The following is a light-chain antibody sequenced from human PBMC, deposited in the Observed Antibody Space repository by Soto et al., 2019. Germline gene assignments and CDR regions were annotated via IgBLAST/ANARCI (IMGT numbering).Light chain of an antibody. CDR1: QGISNY. CDR3: QQLNSYPWT. J-gene: IGKJ1*01. V-gene: IGKV1-9*01. CDR2: AAS. Sequence: DIQMTQSPSSLSTSVGDRVTITCRASQGISNYLAWYQREPGKAPKLLIYAASTLQSGVPSRLSGSGYGTDLTITISTMQTEDSATYYCQQLNSYPWTFGQGTKVDIK.